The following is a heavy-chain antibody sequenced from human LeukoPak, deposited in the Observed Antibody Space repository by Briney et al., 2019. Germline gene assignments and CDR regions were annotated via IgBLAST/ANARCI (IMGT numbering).Heavy chain of an antibody. CDR2: INWMGGST. J-gene: IGHJ4*02. CDR3: ARYYFAYYYTSGSSAVEY. V-gene: IGHV3-20*04. CDR1: GFTFADYG. Sequence: PGGSLRLSCAASGFTFADYGMNWVRQAPGKGLELVTGINWMGGSTGYADSVKGRFTISRDNAKNSLYLQMNSLRTGDTALCYCARYYFAYYYTSGSSAVEYWGQGTLVTVSS. D-gene: IGHD3-10*01.